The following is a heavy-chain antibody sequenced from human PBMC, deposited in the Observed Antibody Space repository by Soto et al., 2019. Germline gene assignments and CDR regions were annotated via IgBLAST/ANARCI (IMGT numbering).Heavy chain of an antibody. CDR3: ARQRCSGGFCYFPA. D-gene: IGHD2-15*01. V-gene: IGHV3-53*01. J-gene: IGHJ5*02. CDR1: GFTVSSSY. CDR2: IYGGGET. Sequence: EVQMVESGGGWIQPGGSLRLSCAASGFTVSSSYMNWVRQAPGQGLEWVSVIYGGGETYYADSVKGRFSISRDNSKNTLYLQMNSLSGEDTAVYFCARQRCSGGFCYFPAWGQGTLVTVSS.